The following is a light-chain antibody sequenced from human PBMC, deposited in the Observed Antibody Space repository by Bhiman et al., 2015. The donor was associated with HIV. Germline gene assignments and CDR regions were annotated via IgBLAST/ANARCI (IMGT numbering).Light chain of an antibody. Sequence: QSALTQPASVSGSPGQSITISCTGTSSDIGPYNYVSWYQQHPGKAPRLTIYDVSNRASGVSNRFSGSRSGDKAFLTISGLQAEDEADYYCSSFTRSNSFVFGTGTKVTVL. CDR1: SSDIGPYNY. CDR2: DVS. J-gene: IGLJ1*01. V-gene: IGLV2-14*03. CDR3: SSFTRSNSFV.